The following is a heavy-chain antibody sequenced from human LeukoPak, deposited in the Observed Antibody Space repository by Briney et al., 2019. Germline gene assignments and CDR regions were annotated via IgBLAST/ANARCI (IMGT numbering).Heavy chain of an antibody. CDR1: GFPFSTYL. CDR3: ASERPSSSWYDY. Sequence: GGSLRLSCAASGFPFSTYLMTWVRQAPGKGLEWVANIYQDGTEKYYVASVKGRFSISRDNAKDSLYLQMNSLRAEDTAVYYCASERPSSSWYDYWGQGALVTVSS. CDR2: IYQDGTEK. D-gene: IGHD6-13*01. J-gene: IGHJ4*02. V-gene: IGHV3-7*01.